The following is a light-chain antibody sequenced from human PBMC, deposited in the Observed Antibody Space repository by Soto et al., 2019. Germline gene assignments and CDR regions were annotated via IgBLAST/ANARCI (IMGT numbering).Light chain of an antibody. Sequence: QSALTQPASVSGSPGQTITISCTGTSSDVGAYNYVSWYQQHPGKAPKRMIFDVSNRPSGVSNRFSGSKSGNTAYLTISGLQAEDEADYYCRSYTTATTRVFSGGTKLAVL. V-gene: IGLV2-14*01. CDR1: SSDVGAYNY. J-gene: IGLJ3*02. CDR2: DVS. CDR3: RSYTTATTRV.